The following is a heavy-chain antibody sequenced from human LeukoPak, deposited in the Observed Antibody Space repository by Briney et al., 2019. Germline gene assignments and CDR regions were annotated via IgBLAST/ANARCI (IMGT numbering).Heavy chain of an antibody. J-gene: IGHJ4*02. D-gene: IGHD6-13*01. CDR1: GGSISSSNW. Sequence: SETLSLTCAVSGGSISSSNWWSWVRQPPGKGLEWIGEIYHSGSTNYNPSLKSRVTISVDKSKNQFSLKLSSVTAADTAVYYCARGGGSWYYRGRGTFDYWGQGTLVTVSS. CDR3: ARGGGSWYYRGRGTFDY. CDR2: IYHSGST. V-gene: IGHV4-4*02.